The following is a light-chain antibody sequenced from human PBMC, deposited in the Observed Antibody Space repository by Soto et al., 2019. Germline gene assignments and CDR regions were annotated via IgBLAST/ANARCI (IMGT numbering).Light chain of an antibody. Sequence: ELVLTQSPGPLSLSPVDMATLFCMAIQTVTSSYLAWYQQKPGQAPRLLIYGASIRATGIPDRFSGSGSGTDFTLTISRLEPEDFAVYYCQQYGSSETFGQGTKVDIK. V-gene: IGKV3-20*01. CDR2: GAS. CDR1: QTVTSSY. CDR3: QQYGSSET. J-gene: IGKJ1*01.